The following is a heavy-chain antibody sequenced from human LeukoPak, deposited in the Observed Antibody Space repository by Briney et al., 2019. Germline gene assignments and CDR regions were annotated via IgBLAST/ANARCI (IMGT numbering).Heavy chain of an antibody. J-gene: IGHJ4*02. D-gene: IGHD2-15*01. CDR2: IYYSGST. V-gene: IGHV4-59*08. CDR1: GGSISHYY. CDR3: ARHPEGYCSGGSCYSPLEGIDY. Sequence: SETLSLTCTVSGGSISHYYWSWIRQPPGKGLEWIGYIYYSGSTNYNPSLKSRVTISVDTSKNQFSLKLSSVTAADTAVYYCARHPEGYCSGGSCYSPLEGIDYWGQGTLVTVSS.